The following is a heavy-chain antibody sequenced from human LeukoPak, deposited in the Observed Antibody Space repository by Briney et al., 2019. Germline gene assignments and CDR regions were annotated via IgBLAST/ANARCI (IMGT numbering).Heavy chain of an antibody. D-gene: IGHD1-26*01. CDR3: TRRNEVGPTEFDY. CDR1: GFTFSGSA. J-gene: IGHJ4*02. CDR2: IRNKANTYAT. Sequence: GGSLRLSCAASGFTFSGSAMHWVRQASGKGLEWVGRIRNKANTYATAYAASVKGRFTISRDDSKNTVYLQMNSLKTEDTAVYYCTRRNEVGPTEFDYWGQGTLVTVSS. V-gene: IGHV3-73*01.